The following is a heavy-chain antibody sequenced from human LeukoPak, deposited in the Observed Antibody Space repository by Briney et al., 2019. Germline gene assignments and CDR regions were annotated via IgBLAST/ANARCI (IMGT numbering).Heavy chain of an antibody. V-gene: IGHV1-69*13. Sequence: SVKVSCKASGGTFSSYAISWVRQAPGQGLEWMGGIIPIFGTANYAQKFQGRVTITADESTSTAYMELSSPRSEDTAVYYCARGSGEWLAHIVSWGQGTLVTVSS. J-gene: IGHJ4*02. CDR3: ARGSGEWLAHIVS. CDR2: IIPIFGTA. D-gene: IGHD3-3*01. CDR1: GGTFSSYA.